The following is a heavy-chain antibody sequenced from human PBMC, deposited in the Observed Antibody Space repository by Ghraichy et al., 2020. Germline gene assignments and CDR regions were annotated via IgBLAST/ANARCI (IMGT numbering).Heavy chain of an antibody. D-gene: IGHD4-23*01. CDR2: INHSGST. J-gene: IGHJ3*02. Sequence: SETLSLTCAVYGGSFSGYYWSWIRQPPGKGLEWIGEINHSGSTNYNPSLKSRVTISVDTSKNQFSLKLSSVTAADTAVYYCASQLPDAFDIWGQGTMVTVSS. CDR3: ASQLPDAFDI. CDR1: GGSFSGYY. V-gene: IGHV4-34*01.